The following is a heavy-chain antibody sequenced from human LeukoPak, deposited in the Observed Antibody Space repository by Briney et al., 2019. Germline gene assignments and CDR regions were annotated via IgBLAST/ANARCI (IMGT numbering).Heavy chain of an antibody. J-gene: IGHJ5*02. D-gene: IGHD4-17*01. Sequence: SETLSLTCTVSGGSISSYYWSWIRQPPGKGLDWIGYIYSSGTTNYNPSLKSRVTISVDTSNNHFSLKLTSVTAADTAVYYCARSPYGANNWFDPWGQGTLVTVSS. CDR3: ARSPYGANNWFDP. CDR1: GGSISSYY. V-gene: IGHV4-59*01. CDR2: IYSSGTT.